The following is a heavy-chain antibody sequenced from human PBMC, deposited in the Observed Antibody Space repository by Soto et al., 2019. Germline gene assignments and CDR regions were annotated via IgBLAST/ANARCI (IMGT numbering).Heavy chain of an antibody. D-gene: IGHD6-19*01. CDR1: GFTFSGSG. Sequence: PGGSLRLSCAASGFTFSGSGIHGVRQASGKGLEWVGRIRTKTNNYATAYAASVKGRFTISTDDSKNMAYLQMNSLKTEDTAVYYCTAMAGIDYWGQGTLVTVSS. J-gene: IGHJ4*02. CDR2: IRTKTNNYAT. CDR3: TAMAGIDY. V-gene: IGHV3-73*01.